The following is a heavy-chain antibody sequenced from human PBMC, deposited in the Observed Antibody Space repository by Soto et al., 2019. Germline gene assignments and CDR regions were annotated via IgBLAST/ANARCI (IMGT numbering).Heavy chain of an antibody. CDR3: ARRLYGDYDY. Sequence: QAQLVQSGAEVKEPGASVKVSCKASGYSFTTSGITWVRQAPGQGLAWMGWISTYNGNTNYAQKLQDRVTLTTDTSTSTAYMELRSLRSDYTAVYYCARRLYGDYDYWGQGTLVTVSS. V-gene: IGHV1-18*01. J-gene: IGHJ4*02. CDR2: ISTYNGNT. CDR1: GYSFTTSG. D-gene: IGHD4-17*01.